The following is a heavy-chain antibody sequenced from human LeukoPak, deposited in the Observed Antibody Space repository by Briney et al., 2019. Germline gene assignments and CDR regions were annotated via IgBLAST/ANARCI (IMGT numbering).Heavy chain of an antibody. Sequence: SGGSLRLSCAASGFTFTNAWMNWVRRAPGKGLEWVGQIKAKTHGGTSDYAAPVKGRFTISRDDSENTLYLQMNSLKTEDTAVYYCIKYSNSSPYHFDDWGQGTLVTVSS. CDR1: GFTFTNAW. CDR3: IKYSNSSPYHFDD. V-gene: IGHV3-15*01. J-gene: IGHJ4*02. D-gene: IGHD6-13*01. CDR2: IKAKTHGGTS.